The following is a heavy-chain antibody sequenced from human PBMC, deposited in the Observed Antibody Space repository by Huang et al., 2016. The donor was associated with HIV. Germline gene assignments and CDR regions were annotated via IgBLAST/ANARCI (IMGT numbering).Heavy chain of an antibody. CDR1: GGSFSGYY. D-gene: IGHD6-25*01. Sequence: QVQLQQWGAGLLKPSETLSLTCAVYGGSFSGYYWTWIRQPPGKGLEWIGGINHSGSTNSKASLKSRVRISVDTSKTQFSRKLKSWAAADTSVYYCARGPAPDYWGQGTLVTVSS. J-gene: IGHJ4*02. CDR3: ARGPAPDY. CDR2: INHSGST. V-gene: IGHV4-34*02.